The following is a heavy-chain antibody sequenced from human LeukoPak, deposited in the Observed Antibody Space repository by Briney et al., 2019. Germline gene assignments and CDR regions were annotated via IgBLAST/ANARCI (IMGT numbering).Heavy chain of an antibody. J-gene: IGHJ5*02. CDR3: ARGRSSSWYWGNWFDP. Sequence: PSETLSLTCAVYGGSFSGYYWSWIRQPPGKGLEWIGEINHSGSTNYNPSLKSRVTISVDTSKNQFSLKLSSVTAADTAVYYCARGRSSSWYWGNWFDPWGQGNLVTVSS. V-gene: IGHV4-34*01. CDR2: INHSGST. CDR1: GGSFSGYY. D-gene: IGHD6-13*01.